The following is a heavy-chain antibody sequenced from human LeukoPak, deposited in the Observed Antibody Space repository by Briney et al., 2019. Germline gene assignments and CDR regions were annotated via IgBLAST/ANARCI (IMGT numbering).Heavy chain of an antibody. CDR1: GFAFTSHV. D-gene: IGHD1-1*01. CDR2: ISMNVQTT. CDR3: VREGVERRTNLAY. Sequence: PGGSLRLSCSASGFAFTSHVMHWVRQAPGKGLQYVSGISMNVQTTYYAGSVKGRFTISRDSSKNTVYLQMKSLTAEDTAVYYCVREGVERRTNLAYWGQGPLVSVSS. J-gene: IGHJ4*02. V-gene: IGHV3-64D*06.